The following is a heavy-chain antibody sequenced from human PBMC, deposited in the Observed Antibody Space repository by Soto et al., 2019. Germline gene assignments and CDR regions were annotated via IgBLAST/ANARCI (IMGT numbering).Heavy chain of an antibody. CDR3: ASHMSRGYDPIFDY. CDR2: IYYSGST. J-gene: IGHJ4*02. V-gene: IGHV4-59*08. Sequence: PSETLSLTCTVSGGSISSYYWSWIRQPPGKGLEWIGYIYYSGSTNYNPSLKSRVTISVDTSKNQFSLKLSSVTAADTAVYYCASHMSRGYDPIFDYWGQGTLVTVSS. CDR1: GGSISSYY. D-gene: IGHD5-12*01.